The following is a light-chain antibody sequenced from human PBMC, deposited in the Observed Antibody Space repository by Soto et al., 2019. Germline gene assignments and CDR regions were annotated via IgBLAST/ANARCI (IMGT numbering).Light chain of an antibody. V-gene: IGKV3-20*01. CDR2: GAS. CDR1: QIVSSSY. CDR3: QQYGSSPRT. J-gene: IGKJ5*01. Sequence: EIVLPQSHGTVSLSPGGSTTLSRRGSQIVSSSYLAWYQQKPGQAPRLLIYGASSRATGIPDRFSGSGSGTDFTLTISRLEPEDFAVYYCQQYGSSPRTFGQGTRLEIK.